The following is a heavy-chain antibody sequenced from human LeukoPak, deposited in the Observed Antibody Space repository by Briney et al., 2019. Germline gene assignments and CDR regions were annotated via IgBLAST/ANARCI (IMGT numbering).Heavy chain of an antibody. Sequence: RASETLSLTCSVSGGSVSSANYYWSWVRQPPGKGLEWIGYIYYSGGTTYNPSLKSRVTISVDTSKNQFSLKLTSVTAADTGVYYCVRHPRGGPYFDYWGQGTLVTVSS. CDR1: GGSVSSANYY. J-gene: IGHJ4*02. V-gene: IGHV4-61*01. D-gene: IGHD3-16*01. CDR3: VRHPRGGPYFDY. CDR2: IYYSGGT.